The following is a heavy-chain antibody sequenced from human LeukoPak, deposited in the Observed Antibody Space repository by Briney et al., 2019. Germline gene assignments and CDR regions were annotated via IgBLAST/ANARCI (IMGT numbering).Heavy chain of an antibody. J-gene: IGHJ4*02. D-gene: IGHD5-12*01. V-gene: IGHV3-74*01. CDR2: INSDGSST. CDR3: ARAYIVATPPDY. CDR1: GFTFSSYW. Sequence: GGSLRLSCAASGFTFSSYWMHWVRQAPGKGLVWVSRINSDGSSTSYADSVKRRFTISRDNAKNTLYLQMNSLRAEDTAVYYCARAYIVATPPDYWGQGTLVTVSS.